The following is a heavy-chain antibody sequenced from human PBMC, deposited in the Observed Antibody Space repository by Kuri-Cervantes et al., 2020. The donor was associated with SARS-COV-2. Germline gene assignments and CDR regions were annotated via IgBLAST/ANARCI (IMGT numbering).Heavy chain of an antibody. CDR3: AREGYCSGGSCFDY. V-gene: IGHV4-61*02. CDR1: GASISNGSYY. J-gene: IGHJ4*02. Sequence: SETLSLTCTVSGASISNGSYYWSWIRQPAGKGLEWIGRFYTTERINYNPSLKSRVTISVDTSKNQFSLRLTSVTAADTAVYYCAREGYCSGGSCFDYWGQGTLVTVSS. D-gene: IGHD2-15*01. CDR2: FYTTERI.